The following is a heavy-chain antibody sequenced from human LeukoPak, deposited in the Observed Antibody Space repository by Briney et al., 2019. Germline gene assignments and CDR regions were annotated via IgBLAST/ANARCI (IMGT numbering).Heavy chain of an antibody. V-gene: IGHV3-20*04. CDR2: VNWNGGST. CDR1: GFTFDDYG. J-gene: IGHJ6*03. Sequence: GGSLRLSCAASGFTFDDYGMSWVRQAPGKGLEWVSGVNWNGGSTGYADSVKGRFTISRDNAKNSLYLQMNSLRAEDTAVYYCAKDGPRYGGYILWDRLYYYYMDVWGKGTTVTVSS. D-gene: IGHD5-12*01. CDR3: AKDGPRYGGYILWDRLYYYYMDV.